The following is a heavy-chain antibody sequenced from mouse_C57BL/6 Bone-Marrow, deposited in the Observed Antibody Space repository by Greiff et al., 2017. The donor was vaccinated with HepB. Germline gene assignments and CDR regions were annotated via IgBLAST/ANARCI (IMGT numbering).Heavy chain of an antibody. CDR2: IDPSDSYT. V-gene: IGHV1-69*01. CDR3: ARTGGNWYFDV. J-gene: IGHJ1*03. Sequence: VQLQQPGAELVMPGASVKLSCKASGYTFTSYWMHWVKQRPGQGLEWIGEIDPSDSYTNYNQKFKGKSTLTVDKSSSTAYMQLSSLTSEDSADYYCARTGGNWYFDVWGTGTTVTVSS. D-gene: IGHD4-1*01. CDR1: GYTFTSYW.